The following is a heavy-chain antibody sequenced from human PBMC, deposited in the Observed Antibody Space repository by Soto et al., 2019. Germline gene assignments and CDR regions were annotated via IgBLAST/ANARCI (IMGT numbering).Heavy chain of an antibody. CDR3: ARDRRVVVITHYYYYGMDV. D-gene: IGHD3-22*01. V-gene: IGHV4-31*03. J-gene: IGHJ6*02. CDR2: ISSSGST. Sequence: PSETLSLTCTVSGDSIGGVGYWSWIRQFPGRGLEWIGCISSSGSTYYNPALNNRISLSLDTSQNQFSLKLLSVTAADTAVYYCARDRRVVVITHYYYYGMDVWGQGTTVTVSS. CDR1: GDSIGGVGY.